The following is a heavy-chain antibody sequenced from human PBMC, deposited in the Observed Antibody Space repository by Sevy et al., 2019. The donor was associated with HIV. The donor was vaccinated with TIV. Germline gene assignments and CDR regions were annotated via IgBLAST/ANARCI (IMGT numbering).Heavy chain of an antibody. D-gene: IGHD3-3*01. V-gene: IGHV3-33*01. CDR2: IWYDGSNK. J-gene: IGHJ3*02. CDR3: ARDQGTYYDFWGAFDI. CDR1: GFTFSSYG. Sequence: GSLRLSCAASGFTFSSYGMHWVRQAPGKGLEWVAVIWYDGSNKYYADSVKGRFTISRDNSKNTLYLQMNSLRAEDTAVYYCARDQGTYYDFWGAFDIWGQGTMVTVSS.